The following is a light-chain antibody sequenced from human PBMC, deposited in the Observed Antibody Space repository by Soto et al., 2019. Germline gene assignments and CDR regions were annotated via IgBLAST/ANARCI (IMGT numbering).Light chain of an antibody. J-gene: IGKJ4*01. CDR2: DAS. CDR3: QQRFTWPPT. CDR1: QSISIS. Sequence: ESVLTQSPATLSLSAGERATLSCRASQSISISLAWYQQKPGQAPRLLIYDASNRATGIPGMFSGSGSGTDFTLTISSLEPEDFAIYYCQQRFTWPPTFGGGTKVEIK. V-gene: IGKV3-11*01.